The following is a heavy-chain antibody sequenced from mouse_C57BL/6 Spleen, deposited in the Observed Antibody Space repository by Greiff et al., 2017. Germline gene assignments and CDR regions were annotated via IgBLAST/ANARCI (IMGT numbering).Heavy chain of an antibody. Sequence: EVKLMESGGDLVKPGGSLKLSCAASGFTFSSYGMSWVRQTPDKRLEWVATISSGGSYTYYPDSVKGRFTISRDNAKNTLYLQMSSLKSEDTAMYYYARHWSTMGTHWYFDVWGTGTTVTVSS. CDR3: ARHWSTMGTHWYFDV. CDR1: GFTFSSYG. J-gene: IGHJ1*03. CDR2: ISSGGSYT. V-gene: IGHV5-6*01. D-gene: IGHD2-2*01.